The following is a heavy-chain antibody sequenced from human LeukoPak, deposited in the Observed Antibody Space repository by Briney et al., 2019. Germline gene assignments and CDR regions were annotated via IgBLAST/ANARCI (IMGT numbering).Heavy chain of an antibody. CDR1: GYTFTSYD. Sequence: GASVKVSCKASGYTFTSYDINWVRQATGQGLERMGWMNPNSGNTGYAQKFQGRVTMTRNTSISTAYMELSSLRSEDTAVYYCARAVGQYYYGSGSPQYYYYGMDVWGQGTTVTVSS. CDR2: MNPNSGNT. D-gene: IGHD3-10*01. V-gene: IGHV1-8*01. CDR3: ARAVGQYYYGSGSPQYYYYGMDV. J-gene: IGHJ6*02.